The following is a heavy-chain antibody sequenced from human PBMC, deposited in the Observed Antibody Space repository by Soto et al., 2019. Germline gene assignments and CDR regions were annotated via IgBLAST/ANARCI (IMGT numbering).Heavy chain of an antibody. J-gene: IGHJ3*01. CDR2: IGERGDGT. CDR3: ANRLGNNYFSGLPFDL. V-gene: IGHV3-23*01. Sequence: EVLLLESGGGLVQPGGSLRLSCAASGFTFSSHPMSCVRQAPGKGMEWVSAIGERGDGTAYRDSVKGRFTISRDNFKNMLYLQMDSLRAEDTAVYYCANRLGNNYFSGLPFDLWGQGTMVTVSS. D-gene: IGHD1-26*01. CDR1: GFTFSSHP.